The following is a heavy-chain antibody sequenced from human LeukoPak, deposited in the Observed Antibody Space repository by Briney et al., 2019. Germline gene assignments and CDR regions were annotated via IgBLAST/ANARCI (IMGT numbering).Heavy chain of an antibody. CDR1: GFTFSSFA. D-gene: IGHD2-15*01. Sequence: GSLRLSCAASGFTFSSFAMNWVPQAPGKGLEWVSAISGSGGSTYYADSVKGRFIISRDNSKNTLYLQMNSLRAEDTAVYYCAKFALRYCSGGSCHPFDYWGQGTLVTVSS. V-gene: IGHV3-23*01. J-gene: IGHJ4*02. CDR3: AKFALRYCSGGSCHPFDY. CDR2: ISGSGGST.